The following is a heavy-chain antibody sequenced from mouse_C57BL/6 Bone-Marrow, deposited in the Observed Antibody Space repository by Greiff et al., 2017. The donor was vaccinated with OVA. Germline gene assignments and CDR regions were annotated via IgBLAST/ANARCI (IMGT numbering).Heavy chain of an antibody. CDR2: IYPGSGST. V-gene: IGHV1-55*01. D-gene: IGHD2-5*01. CDR1: GYTFTSYW. J-gene: IGHJ1*03. CDR3: ARCYSNYWYFDV. Sequence: QVQLQQSGAELVKPGASVKMSCKASGYTFTSYWITWVKQRPGQGLEWIGDIYPGSGSTNYNEKFKSKATLTVDTSSSTAYMQLSSLTSEDSAVYYCARCYSNYWYFDVWGTGTTVTVSS.